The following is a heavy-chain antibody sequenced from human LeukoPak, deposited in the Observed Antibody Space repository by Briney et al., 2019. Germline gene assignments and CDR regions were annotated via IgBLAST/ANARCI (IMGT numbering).Heavy chain of an antibody. CDR1: GGSISSGDYY. CDR2: IYYSGST. J-gene: IGHJ5*02. V-gene: IGHV4-30-4*08. Sequence: SETLSLTCTVSGGSISSGDYYWSWIRQPPGKGLEWIGYIYYSGSTYYNPSLKSRVTISVDTSKNQFSLKLSSVTAADTAVYCCASSIAAAGSRSAWFDPWGQGTLVTVSS. D-gene: IGHD6-13*01. CDR3: ASSIAAAGSRSAWFDP.